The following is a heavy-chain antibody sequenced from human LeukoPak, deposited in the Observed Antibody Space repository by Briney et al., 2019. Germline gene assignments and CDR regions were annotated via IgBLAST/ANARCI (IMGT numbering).Heavy chain of an antibody. J-gene: IGHJ4*02. CDR3: AKDFYRTPNYYDSRGYYFDY. V-gene: IGHV3-30*02. CDR1: GFTFSSYE. Sequence: GGSLRLSCAASGFTFSSYEMNWVRQAPGKGLEWVAFIRYDASNKYSADSVKGRFTISRDDSKNTLYLQMNSLRAEDTAIYYCAKDFYRTPNYYDSRGYYFDYWGQGTLVTVSS. CDR2: IRYDASNK. D-gene: IGHD3-22*01.